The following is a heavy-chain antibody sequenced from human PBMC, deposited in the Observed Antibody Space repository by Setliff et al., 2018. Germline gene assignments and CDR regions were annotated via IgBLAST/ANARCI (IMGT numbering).Heavy chain of an antibody. D-gene: IGHD3-22*01. CDR3: ARESYDSSWYDYFDS. CDR1: GYNFNNDW. V-gene: IGHV5-51*01. CDR2: IFPGDSDT. J-gene: IGHJ4*02. Sequence: PGESLKISCKGSGYNFNNDWIGWVRQMPGKGLEWMGSIFPGDSDTRYSPSFQGQVTISADKSISTAYLQWSSLKASDTAMYYCARESYDSSWYDYFDSWGQGTLVTVSS.